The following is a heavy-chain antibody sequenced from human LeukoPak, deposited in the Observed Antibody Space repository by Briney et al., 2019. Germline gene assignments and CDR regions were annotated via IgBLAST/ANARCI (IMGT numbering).Heavy chain of an antibody. CDR1: GFTFSSYA. Sequence: GGSLRLSCAASGFTFSSYAVSWVRQAPGEGLEWVSAISCGGGSTYYADSVKGRFTISRDNSKNTLYLQMNSLRAEDTAVYYCVTPAEVNWFDPWGQGTLVTVSS. CDR3: VTPAEVNWFDP. CDR2: ISCGGGST. D-gene: IGHD3-16*01. J-gene: IGHJ5*02. V-gene: IGHV3-23*01.